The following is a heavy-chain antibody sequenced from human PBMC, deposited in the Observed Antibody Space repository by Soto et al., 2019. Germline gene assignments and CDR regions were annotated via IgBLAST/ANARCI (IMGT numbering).Heavy chain of an antibody. V-gene: IGHV1-18*01. D-gene: IGHD3-3*01. CDR3: AASPYDFWSGYFSGYYGMDV. CDR1: GYTFTRYG. CDR2: ISAYKGNT. J-gene: IGHJ6*02. Sequence: GASVKVSCKASGYTFTRYGISWVRQSPVQGLEWMGWISAYKGNTNYAQKLQGRVTMTTDTFTSTAYMELRSLRSDDAPVYYCAASPYDFWSGYFSGYYGMDVWRQGTTVTVSS.